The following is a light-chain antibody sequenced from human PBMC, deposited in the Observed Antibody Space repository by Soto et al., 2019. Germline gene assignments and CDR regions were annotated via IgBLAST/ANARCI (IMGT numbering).Light chain of an antibody. J-gene: IGLJ3*02. Sequence: QSVLTQPPSASGSPGQSVTISCTGTSSDLGGYNYVSWYQQHPGKVPKLMIYDVRKRPSGVPDRFSGSKSGNMASLTVSGLQAEDEADYYCSSYAGNNNLVFGGGTKLTVL. V-gene: IGLV2-8*01. CDR3: SSYAGNNNLV. CDR1: SSDLGGYNY. CDR2: DVR.